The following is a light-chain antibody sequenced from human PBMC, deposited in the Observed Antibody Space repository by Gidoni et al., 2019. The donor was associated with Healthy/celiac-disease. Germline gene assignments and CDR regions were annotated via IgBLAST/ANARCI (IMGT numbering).Light chain of an antibody. CDR1: QGSSSY. Sequence: RMTQSPSSFSASTGDRVTITCRASQGSSSYLAWYQQKPGQAPKLLIYAAYTLQSGVPSRFSGSGSGTDFTLTISCLQSEDFATYYCQQYYSYQLTFGGGTKVEIK. J-gene: IGKJ4*01. CDR2: AAY. V-gene: IGKV1-8*01. CDR3: QQYYSYQLT.